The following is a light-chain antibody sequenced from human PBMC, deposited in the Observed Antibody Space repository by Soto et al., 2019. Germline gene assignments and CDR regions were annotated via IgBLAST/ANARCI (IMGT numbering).Light chain of an antibody. CDR2: DVT. J-gene: IGLJ2*01. CDR3: LSYTRNAML. V-gene: IGLV2-14*01. CDR1: SSDVGGYMY. Sequence: QSVLTQPASVSGSPGQSITISCTGTSSDVGGYMYVSWYQQYPGKAPKLMIYDVTNRPSGVSNRFSGSKSGNTASLTISGLQAEDEADYYCLSYTRNAMLFGGGTKVTVL.